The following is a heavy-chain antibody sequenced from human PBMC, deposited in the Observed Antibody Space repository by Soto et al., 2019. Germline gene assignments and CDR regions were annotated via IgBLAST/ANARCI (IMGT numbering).Heavy chain of an antibody. Sequence: GGSLRLSCSPSGFTFGDYAMNWFRQAPGKGLEWVGFIKSKAFGGTPEYAASVKGRFTISRDDSMSIAYLQMNSLKTDDTAVYYCTRDHYGRGFRSGPLDSWGQGTPVTVSS. CDR2: IKSKAFGGTP. J-gene: IGHJ4*02. CDR1: GFTFGDYA. V-gene: IGHV3-49*03. D-gene: IGHD5-18*01. CDR3: TRDHYGRGFRSGPLDS.